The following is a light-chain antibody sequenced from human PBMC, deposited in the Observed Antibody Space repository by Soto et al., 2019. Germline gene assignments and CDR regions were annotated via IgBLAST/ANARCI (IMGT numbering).Light chain of an antibody. CDR1: SSDVGGYKY. J-gene: IGLJ1*01. V-gene: IGLV2-14*01. CDR3: SSYATSSTLV. CDR2: EVN. Sequence: QSALTQPASVSGSPGQSITVSCTGTSSDVGGYKYVSWYQHHPGRAPKLMIYEVNNRPSGVSHRFSGSKSGNTASLTISGLQHEDEADYYCSSYATSSTLVFGTGTKVTVL.